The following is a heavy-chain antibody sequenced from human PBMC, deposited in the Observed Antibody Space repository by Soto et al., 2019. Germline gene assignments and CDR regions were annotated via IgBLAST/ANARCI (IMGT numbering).Heavy chain of an antibody. J-gene: IGHJ5*02. CDR3: ARIEGVAPGWFDP. Sequence: SQTLPVTCTVSGGSFSSFYWSWVRQPPGKGLEWIGYIYYSGSTNYNPSLKSRVTMFVDTSKNQFSLKLSSVIAADTAVYYCARIEGVAPGWFDPWRQGTVVTVSS. V-gene: IGHV4-59*01. CDR1: GGSFSSFY. D-gene: IGHD3-3*01. CDR2: IYYSGST.